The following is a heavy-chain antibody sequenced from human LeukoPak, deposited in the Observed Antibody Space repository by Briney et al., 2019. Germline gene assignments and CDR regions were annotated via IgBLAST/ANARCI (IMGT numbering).Heavy chain of an antibody. J-gene: IGHJ5*02. Sequence: PPETLSLTCTVSGGSISSYYWSWIRQPPGKGLEWIGYIYYSGSTNYNPSLKSRVTISVDTSKNQFSLKLSSATAADTAVYYCARDTNWFDPWGQGTLVTVSS. CDR2: IYYSGST. CDR3: ARDTNWFDP. V-gene: IGHV4-59*01. CDR1: GGSISSYY.